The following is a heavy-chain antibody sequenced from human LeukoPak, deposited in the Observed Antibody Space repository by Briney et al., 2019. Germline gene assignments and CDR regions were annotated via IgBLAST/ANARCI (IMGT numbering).Heavy chain of an antibody. CDR2: IYYSGST. V-gene: IGHV4-39*01. Sequence: KPSETLSLTCTVSGGSISSSSYYWGWIRQPPGKGLEWIGSIYYSGSTYYNPSLKSRVTISVDTSKNQFSLKLSSVTAADTAVYYCARHMAYDSSGYYSGSDAFGIWGQGTMVTVSS. CDR3: ARHMAYDSSGYYSGSDAFGI. CDR1: GGSISSSSYY. D-gene: IGHD3-22*01. J-gene: IGHJ3*02.